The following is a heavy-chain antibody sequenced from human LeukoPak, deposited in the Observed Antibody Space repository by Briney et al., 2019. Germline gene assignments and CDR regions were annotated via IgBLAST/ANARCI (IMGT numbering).Heavy chain of an antibody. CDR1: GGSISSSSSY. J-gene: IGHJ5*02. Sequence: PSETLSLTCTVSGGSISSSSSYWGWIRQPPGKGLEWIGSIYYSGSTSYNPSLNSRLSISVDTSKNQFSLKLSSVTAADTAVYYCAGCWAYYDSIWRGYWFDPWGQGTLVTVSS. CDR3: AGCWAYYDSIWRGYWFDP. V-gene: IGHV4-39*01. D-gene: IGHD3-22*01. CDR2: IYYSGST.